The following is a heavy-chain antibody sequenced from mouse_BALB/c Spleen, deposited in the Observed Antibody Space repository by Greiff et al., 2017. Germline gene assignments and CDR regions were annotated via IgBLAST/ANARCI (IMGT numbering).Heavy chain of an antibody. Sequence: QVQLQHPGAELVRPGASVKLSCKASGYTFTSYWINWVKQRPGQGLEWIGNIYPSDSYTNYNQKFKDKATLTVDKSSSTAYMQLSSPTSEDSAVYYCTREEEGFAYWGQGTLVTVAA. CDR2: IYPSDSYT. CDR1: GYTFTSYW. J-gene: IGHJ3*01. V-gene: IGHV1-69*02. CDR3: TREEEGFAY.